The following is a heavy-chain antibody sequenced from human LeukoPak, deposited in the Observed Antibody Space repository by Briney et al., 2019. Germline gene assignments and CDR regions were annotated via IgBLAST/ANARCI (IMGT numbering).Heavy chain of an antibody. CDR3: ARVAAAGTNWFDP. J-gene: IGHJ5*02. Sequence: GGSLRLSCAASGFTVSSNYMSWVRQAPGKGLEWVSVIYSGGSTYYADSVKGRFTISRDNSKNTLYLQMNSLRAEDTAVYYCARVAAAGTNWFDPWGQGTLVTVSS. V-gene: IGHV3-53*01. CDR2: IYSGGST. D-gene: IGHD6-13*01. CDR1: GFTVSSNY.